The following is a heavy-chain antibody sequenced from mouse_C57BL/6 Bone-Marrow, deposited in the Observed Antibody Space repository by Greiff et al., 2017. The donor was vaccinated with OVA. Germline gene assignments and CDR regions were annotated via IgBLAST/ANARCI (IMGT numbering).Heavy chain of an antibody. CDR2: IDPETGGT. J-gene: IGHJ3*01. CDR1: GYTFTDYE. D-gene: IGHD1-1*01. V-gene: IGHV1-15*01. CDR3: PRGYYGSSWVAY. Sequence: VQLQQSGAELVRPGASVTLSCKASGYTFTDYEMHWVKQTPVHGLEWIGAIDPETGGTAYNQKFKGKAILTADKSSSTAYMELRSLTSEDCAVYYCPRGYYGSSWVAYGGQGTRVTVSA.